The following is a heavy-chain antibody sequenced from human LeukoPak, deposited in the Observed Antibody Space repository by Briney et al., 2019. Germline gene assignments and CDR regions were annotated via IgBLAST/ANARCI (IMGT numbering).Heavy chain of an antibody. CDR3: ARDRDRSDYYDSSGYHLDI. D-gene: IGHD3-22*01. V-gene: IGHV1-69*05. Sequence: SVKVSCKASGGTFSSYAISWVRQAPGQGLEWMGGIIPIFGTANYAQKFQGGVTITTDESTSTAYMELSSLRSEDTAVYYCARDRDRSDYYDSSGYHLDIWGQGTMVTVSS. J-gene: IGHJ3*02. CDR1: GGTFSSYA. CDR2: IIPIFGTA.